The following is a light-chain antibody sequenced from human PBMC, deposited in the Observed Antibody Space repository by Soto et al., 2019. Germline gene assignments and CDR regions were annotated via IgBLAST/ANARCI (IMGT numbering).Light chain of an antibody. J-gene: IGKJ4*01. CDR1: QGISGW. CDR3: QQANSSPFT. Sequence: DIQMTQSPSSVSASVGDRVTITCRASQGISGWLAWYQLKPGKDPKLLIYAASRLQSGVPSRFSGSGSGTDFSLTITSLQSDDFAIYYCQQANSSPFTVGGGTKVDSK. V-gene: IGKV1D-12*01. CDR2: AAS.